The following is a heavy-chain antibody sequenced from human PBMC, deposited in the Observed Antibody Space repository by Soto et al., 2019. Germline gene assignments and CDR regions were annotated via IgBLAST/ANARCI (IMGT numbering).Heavy chain of an antibody. Sequence: EVQLLESGGGLVQPGGSLRLSCAASGFTFSSYAMSWVRQTPGKGLEWVSGVLGGGGSTFYADSVKGRFTISRDNSKNTLYVQMNSLRAVDTAIYYCARKGPPRDAFDIWGQGTMVTVSS. CDR2: VLGGGGST. V-gene: IGHV3-23*01. CDR1: GFTFSSYA. J-gene: IGHJ3*02. CDR3: ARKGPPRDAFDI.